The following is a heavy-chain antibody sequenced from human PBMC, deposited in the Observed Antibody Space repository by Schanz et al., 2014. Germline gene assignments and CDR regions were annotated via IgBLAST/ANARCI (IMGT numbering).Heavy chain of an antibody. V-gene: IGHV3-7*01. CDR1: GFNFRNYC. CDR2: IKQEGDEK. Sequence: EGQLVESGGGLVQPGGSLRLSCVVSGFNFRNYCMSWVRQAPGKGLEWVASIKQEGDEKNYVDSVKGRFTISRDNSKNSLFLQMNSLRADDTAVYYCVRDRGFCANDICWLRYYMDVWGNGTTVTGSS. CDR3: VRDRGFCANDICWLRYYMDV. J-gene: IGHJ6*03. D-gene: IGHD2-8*01.